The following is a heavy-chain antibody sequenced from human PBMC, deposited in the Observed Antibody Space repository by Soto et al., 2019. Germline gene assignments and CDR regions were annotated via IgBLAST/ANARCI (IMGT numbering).Heavy chain of an antibody. V-gene: IGHV4-38-2*01. CDR3: ARGSSFDY. CDR2: IYHSGST. J-gene: IGHJ4*02. Sequence: SETLSLTCAVSGYSISSGYYWGWIRQPPGKGLEWIGSIYHSGSTYYNPSLKSRVTISVDTSKNQFSLKLSSVTAADTAVYYCARGSSFDYWGQGTLVTVSS. CDR1: GYSISSGYY. D-gene: IGHD2-15*01.